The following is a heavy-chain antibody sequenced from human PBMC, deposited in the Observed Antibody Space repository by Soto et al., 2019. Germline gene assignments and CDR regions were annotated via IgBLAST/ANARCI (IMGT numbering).Heavy chain of an antibody. Sequence: GGSLRLSCAASGFTFSDYYMSWIRQAPGKGLECVSYISSSGSTIYYADSVKGRFTISRDNAKNSLYLQMNSLRAEDTAVYYCAKGASSSSRVNIDYWGQGTLVTVSS. CDR3: AKGASSSSRVNIDY. D-gene: IGHD6-6*01. CDR1: GFTFSDYY. J-gene: IGHJ4*02. CDR2: ISSSGSTI. V-gene: IGHV3-11*04.